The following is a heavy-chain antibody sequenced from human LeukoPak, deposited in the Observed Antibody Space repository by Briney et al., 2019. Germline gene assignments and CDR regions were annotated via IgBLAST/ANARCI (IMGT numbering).Heavy chain of an antibody. CDR1: GFTFDDYA. CDR3: AKDIVVEVAGHYFDY. J-gene: IGHJ4*02. V-gene: IGHV3-23*01. Sequence: GGSLRLSCAASGFTFDDYAMHWVRQAPGKGLEWVSAISGSGGSTNYAESVKGRFTISRDNSRTTLYLQMNSLRAEDTAVYSCAKDIVVEVAGHYFDYWGQGTLVTVSS. CDR2: ISGSGGST. D-gene: IGHD2-15*01.